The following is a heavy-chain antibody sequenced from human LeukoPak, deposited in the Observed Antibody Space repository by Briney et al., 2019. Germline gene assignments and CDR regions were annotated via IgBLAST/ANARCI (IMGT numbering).Heavy chain of an antibody. V-gene: IGHV4-38-2*01. CDR2: IYHSGST. D-gene: IGHD2-2*01. CDR1: GYSISSGYY. CDR3: ATIPIVVVPAAMGDYYYYYMDV. Sequence: KPSETLSLTCAVSGYSISSGYYWGWIRQPPGKGLEWIGSIYHSGSTYYNPSLKSRVTISVDTSKNQFSLKLSSVTAADTAVYYCATIPIVVVPAAMGDYYYYYMDVWGKGTTATVSS. J-gene: IGHJ6*03.